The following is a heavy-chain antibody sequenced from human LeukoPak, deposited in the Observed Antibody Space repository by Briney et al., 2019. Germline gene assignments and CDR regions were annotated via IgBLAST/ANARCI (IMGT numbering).Heavy chain of an antibody. CDR2: ISSSGSTI. V-gene: IGHV3-48*03. D-gene: IGHD3-10*02. CDR1: GFTFSSYE. J-gene: IGHJ6*04. Sequence: GSLRLSCAASGFTFSSYEMNWVRQAPGKGLEWVSYISSSGSTIYYADSVKGRFTISRDNAKNSLYLQMNSLRAEDTAVYYCAELGITMIGGVRGKGTTVTISS. CDR3: AELGITMIGGV.